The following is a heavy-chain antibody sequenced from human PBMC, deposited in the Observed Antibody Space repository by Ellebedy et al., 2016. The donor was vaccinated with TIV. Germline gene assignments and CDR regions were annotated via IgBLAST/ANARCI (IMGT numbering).Heavy chain of an antibody. J-gene: IGHJ4*02. CDR3: AREMGLPGPANDY. CDR2: ISGYNGNT. D-gene: IGHD2-2*01. V-gene: IGHV1-18*04. CDR1: GYTFSFHG. Sequence: AASVKVSCKASGYTFSFHGITWVRQASGQGLEWMGWISGYNGNTIYAQKLQARVTMTTDTSTSTAYMELRSLTSDDTAVYYCAREMGLPGPANDYWGQGTLVTVSS.